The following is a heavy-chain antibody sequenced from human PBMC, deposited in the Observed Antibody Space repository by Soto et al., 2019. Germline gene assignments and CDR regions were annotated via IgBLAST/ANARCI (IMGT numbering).Heavy chain of an antibody. J-gene: IGHJ3*02. D-gene: IGHD4-17*01. CDR3: ARDREYGTGRVAFDI. CDR2: ISSSGSTI. V-gene: IGHV3-11*01. Sequence: GGSLRLSCAASGFTFSDYYMSWIRQAPGKGLEWVSYISSSGSTIYYADSVKGRFTISRDNAKNSLYLQMNSLRAEDTAVYYCARDREYGTGRVAFDIWGQRTMVTVSS. CDR1: GFTFSDYY.